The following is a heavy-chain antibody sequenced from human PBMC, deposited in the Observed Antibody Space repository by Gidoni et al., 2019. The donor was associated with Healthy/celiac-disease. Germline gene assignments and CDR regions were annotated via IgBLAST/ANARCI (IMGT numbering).Heavy chain of an antibody. Sequence: EVQMVESGGGLVKPGWSLRLSCAASGFTFSNAWMNWVRQAPGKGLEWVGRVKSKYDGGTTDYAAPVKGRFTISRDDSKNTVYLQMNSLKTEDTAVYYCSTGGYFLDYWGQGTLVSVSS. J-gene: IGHJ4*02. CDR2: VKSKYDGGTT. CDR3: STGGYFLDY. D-gene: IGHD6-19*01. CDR1: GFTFSNAW. V-gene: IGHV3-15*01.